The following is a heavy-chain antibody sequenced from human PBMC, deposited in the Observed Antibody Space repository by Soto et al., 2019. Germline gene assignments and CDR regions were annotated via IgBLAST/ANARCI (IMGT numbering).Heavy chain of an antibody. CDR1: GGSISSSSYY. J-gene: IGHJ1*01. CDR2: IYYSGST. Sequence: NPSESLSLTCTVSGGSISSSSYYWGWIRQPPGKGLEWIGSIYYSGSTYYNPSLKSRVTISVDTSKNQFSLKLSSVTAADTAVYYCARRIAAAGREYFQHWGQGTLVTVSS. D-gene: IGHD6-13*01. V-gene: IGHV4-39*01. CDR3: ARRIAAAGREYFQH.